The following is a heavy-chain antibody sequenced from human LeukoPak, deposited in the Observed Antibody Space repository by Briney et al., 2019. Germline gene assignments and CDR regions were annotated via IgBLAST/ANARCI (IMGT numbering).Heavy chain of an antibody. Sequence: GGSLRLSCAASGFTFSSYEMNWVRQAPGKGLEWVSYISSSGSTIYYADSEKGLLTISRDNAKNSLYLQMNSLRAEDTAVYYCAREAVDHYYGSGSLDYWGQGTLVTVSS. D-gene: IGHD3-10*01. CDR1: GFTFSSYE. J-gene: IGHJ4*02. CDR3: AREAVDHYYGSGSLDY. CDR2: ISSSGSTI. V-gene: IGHV3-48*03.